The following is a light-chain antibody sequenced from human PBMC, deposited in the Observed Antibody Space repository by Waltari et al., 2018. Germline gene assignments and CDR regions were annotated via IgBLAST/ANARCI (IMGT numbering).Light chain of an antibody. CDR3: MQGTHWPRT. J-gene: IGKJ1*01. CDR2: KVS. V-gene: IGKV2-30*02. CDR1: PSLVHSDGNTY. Sequence: DVVITQSPLPLPVTLVQPSPLASRSSPSLVHSDGNTYLTLCQQRPGQSQRSLIYKVSNRDSGVPDRFSGSGSGTDFTLKISRVEAEDVGVYYCMQGTHWPRTFGQGTKVQIK.